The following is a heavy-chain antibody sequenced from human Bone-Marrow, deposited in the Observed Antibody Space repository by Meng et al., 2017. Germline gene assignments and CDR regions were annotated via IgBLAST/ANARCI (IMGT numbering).Heavy chain of an antibody. V-gene: IGHV4-59*01. CDR1: GGSISSYY. J-gene: IGHJ4*02. CDR2: IHYSGST. Sequence: SETLSLTCTVSGGSISSYYWSWIRQPPGKGLELIGYIHYSGSTNCNPSLKRRVTISVDTSKNRFSLKLGSVTAADTAVYYCARETRGSGWLYYFDYWGQGTLVTVSS. D-gene: IGHD6-19*01. CDR3: ARETRGSGWLYYFDY.